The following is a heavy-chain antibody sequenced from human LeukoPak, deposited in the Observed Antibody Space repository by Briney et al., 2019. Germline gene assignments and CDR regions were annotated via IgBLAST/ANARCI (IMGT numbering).Heavy chain of an antibody. CDR1: GFTFSDYY. D-gene: IGHD3-22*01. V-gene: IGHV3-11*01. CDR2: ISSGGGTI. CDR3: AGGPNYYDSSINL. J-gene: IGHJ5*02. Sequence: GGSLRLSCAASGFTFSDYYMSWIRQAPGKGLEWISYISSGGGTIYYADSMRARFTISRDNTKNSLYLQMNSLRAEDSAMYYCAGGPNYYDSSINLWGQGTLVTVSS.